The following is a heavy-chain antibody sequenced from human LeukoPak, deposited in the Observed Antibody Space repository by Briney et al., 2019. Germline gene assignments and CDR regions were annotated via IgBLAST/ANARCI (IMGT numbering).Heavy chain of an antibody. CDR3: ARGTSFSSYYYDSSGYYSTYYFDY. CDR2: IYHSGST. J-gene: IGHJ4*02. D-gene: IGHD3-22*01. V-gene: IGHV4-30-2*01. CDR1: GGSISSGGYS. Sequence: PSETLSLTCAVSGGSISSGGYSWSWIRQPPGKGLEWIGYIYHSGSTYYNPSLKSRVTISVDRSKNQFSLKLTSVTAADTAVYYCARGTSFSSYYYDSSGYYSTYYFDYWGQGTLVTVSS.